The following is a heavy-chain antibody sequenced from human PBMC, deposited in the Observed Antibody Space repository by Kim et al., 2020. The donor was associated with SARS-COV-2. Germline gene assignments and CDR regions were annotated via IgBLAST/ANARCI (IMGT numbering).Heavy chain of an antibody. CDR1: GFTFSSYA. J-gene: IGHJ4*02. V-gene: IGHV3-30*04. CDR3: TGLLGYGSGQR. CDR2: ISYDGSNK. D-gene: IGHD3-10*01. Sequence: GGSLRLSCAASGFTFSSYAMHWVRQAPGKGLEWVAVISYDGSNKYYADSVKGRFTISRDNSKNTLYLQMNSLRAEDTAVYYCTGLLGYGSGQRWGQGTLVTVSS.